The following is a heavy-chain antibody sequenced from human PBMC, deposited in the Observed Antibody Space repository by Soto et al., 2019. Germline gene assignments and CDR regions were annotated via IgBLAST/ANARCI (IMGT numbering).Heavy chain of an antibody. CDR1: GGSFSGYY. Sequence: SETLSLTCAVYGGSFSGYYWSWIRQPPGKGLEWIGEINHSGSTNYNPSLKSRVTISVDTSKNQFSLKLSSVTAADTAVYYCARLKSVRGVLQYYYGMDVWRQGTTVTVSS. CDR3: ARLKSVRGVLQYYYGMDV. V-gene: IGHV4-34*01. D-gene: IGHD3-10*02. J-gene: IGHJ6*02. CDR2: INHSGST.